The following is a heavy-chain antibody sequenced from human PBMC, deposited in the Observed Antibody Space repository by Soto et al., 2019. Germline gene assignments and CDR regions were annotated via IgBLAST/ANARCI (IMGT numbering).Heavy chain of an antibody. CDR1: GYSFTTYG. J-gene: IGHJ6*02. CDR3: AREGPAPYYYYGMDV. Sequence: QVQLVQSRGEVKKPGASVKVSCKTSGYSFTTYGISWVRQAPGQGLEWMGWISGYNGNTNYAQKLQGRVTMTTDTSTSTAYMELRRLRSDETAVYYCAREGPAPYYYYGMDVWGQGSTVTVSS. CDR2: ISGYNGNT. V-gene: IGHV1-18*01.